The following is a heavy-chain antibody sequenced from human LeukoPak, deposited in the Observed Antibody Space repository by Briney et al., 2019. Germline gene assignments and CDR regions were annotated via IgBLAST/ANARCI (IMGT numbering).Heavy chain of an antibody. D-gene: IGHD3-10*01. Sequence: GGSLRLSCAASGNYWMHWVRQAPGKGLVWVSRITNDGSSTTYADSVKGRFTISRDNAKNMLYLQVNSLRAEDTAVYYCATEWFTGTSLHYIYWGQGTLVTVSS. CDR1: GNYW. J-gene: IGHJ4*02. V-gene: IGHV3-74*01. CDR3: ATEWFTGTSLHYIY. CDR2: ITNDGSST.